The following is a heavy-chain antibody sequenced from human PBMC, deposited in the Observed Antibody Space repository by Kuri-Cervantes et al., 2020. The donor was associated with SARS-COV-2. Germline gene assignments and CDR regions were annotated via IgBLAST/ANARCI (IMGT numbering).Heavy chain of an antibody. CDR3: AKVGDRTEQWLLGYFDH. J-gene: IGHJ4*02. V-gene: IGHV3-23*01. D-gene: IGHD6-19*01. CDR2: MNSGGRT. CDR1: GFTLINYG. Sequence: GESLKISCAASGFTLINYGMTWVRQAPGKGLEWVSAMNSGGRTNCADSVKGRFTISRDTTGNTLFLQMNSLRAEDTAVYYCAKVGDRTEQWLLGYFDHWGQGTLVTVSS.